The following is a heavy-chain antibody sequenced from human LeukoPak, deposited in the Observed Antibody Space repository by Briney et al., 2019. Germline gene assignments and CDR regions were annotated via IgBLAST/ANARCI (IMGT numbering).Heavy chain of an antibody. CDR3: AKQGYSYGYRYYYYMDV. CDR2: INPSGGST. V-gene: IGHV1-46*01. J-gene: IGHJ6*03. CDR1: GYTFTSYY. Sequence: GASVKVSCKASGYTFTSYYMHWVRQAPGQGLEWMGIINPSGGSTSYAQKFQGRVTMTRDTSTSTVYMELSSLRSEDTAVYYCAKQGYSYGYRYYYYMDVWGKGTTVTISS. D-gene: IGHD5-18*01.